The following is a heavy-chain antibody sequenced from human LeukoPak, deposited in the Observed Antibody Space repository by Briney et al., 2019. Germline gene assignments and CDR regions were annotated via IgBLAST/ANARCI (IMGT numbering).Heavy chain of an antibody. J-gene: IGHJ6*02. Sequence: SETLSLTCTVSGGSISSGDYYWSWIRQPPGKGLEWIGYIYYSGSTYYNPSLKSRVTISVGTSKNQFSLKLSSVTAADTAVYYCARAGRFGMDVWGQGTTVTVSS. D-gene: IGHD1-26*01. CDR2: IYYSGST. CDR1: GGSISSGDYY. V-gene: IGHV4-30-4*01. CDR3: ARAGRFGMDV.